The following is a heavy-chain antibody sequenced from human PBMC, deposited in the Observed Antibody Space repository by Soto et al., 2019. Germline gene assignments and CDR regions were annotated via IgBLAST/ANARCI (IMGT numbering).Heavy chain of an antibody. CDR2: IYYSGST. D-gene: IGHD5-18*01. Sequence: QVQLQESGPGLVKPSQTLSLTCTVSGGSISSGGYYGSWIRQHPGKGLEWIGYIYYSGSTYYNPSLKSRVTISVDTSKNQFSLKLSSVTAADTAVYYCARSTGYSYGRGWFDPWGQGTLVTVSS. V-gene: IGHV4-31*03. CDR3: ARSTGYSYGRGWFDP. CDR1: GGSISSGGYY. J-gene: IGHJ5*02.